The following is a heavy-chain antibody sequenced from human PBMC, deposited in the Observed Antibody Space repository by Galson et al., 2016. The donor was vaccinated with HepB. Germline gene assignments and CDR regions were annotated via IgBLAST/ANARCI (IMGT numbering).Heavy chain of an antibody. J-gene: IGHJ4*02. CDR2: ISAYNGNT. V-gene: IGHV1-18*01. Sequence: SVKVSCKASGYSFSSYGVSWVRQAPGQGPEWMGWISAYNGNTEYAQDVQDRVTMSTDAFTSTAYMELRSLRSDDTALYYCARDSWFCGSGNYYPFDYWGQGTLITVSS. CDR1: GYSFSSYG. CDR3: ARDSWFCGSGNYYPFDY. D-gene: IGHD3-10*01.